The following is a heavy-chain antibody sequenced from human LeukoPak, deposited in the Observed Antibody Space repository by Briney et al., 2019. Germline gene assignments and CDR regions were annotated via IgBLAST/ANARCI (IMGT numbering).Heavy chain of an antibody. J-gene: IGHJ6*03. CDR1: GGSFSGYY. V-gene: IGHV4-34*01. CDR2: INHSGST. Sequence: SETLSLTCAVYGGSFSGYYWSWIRQPPGKGLEWIGEINHSGSTNYNPSLKSRVTISVDTSKNQFSLKLSSVTAADTAVYYCASTALESIAARPDYYYYMDVWGKGTTVTVSS. D-gene: IGHD6-6*01. CDR3: ASTALESIAARPDYYYYMDV.